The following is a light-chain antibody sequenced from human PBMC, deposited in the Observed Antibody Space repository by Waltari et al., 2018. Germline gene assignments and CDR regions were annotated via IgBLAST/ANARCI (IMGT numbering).Light chain of an antibody. J-gene: IGLJ3*02. V-gene: IGLV1-40*01. Sequence: QSVLTQPPSVSGAPGQRVTISCPGSSSNIGARSDVHWYQQLPGTAPKLLIYGNSNRPAGVPDRFSGSKSGTAASLAITGLQAEDEADYYCQSYDNNLGGSRVFGGGTRLTVL. CDR2: GNS. CDR1: SSNIGARSD. CDR3: QSYDNNLGGSRV.